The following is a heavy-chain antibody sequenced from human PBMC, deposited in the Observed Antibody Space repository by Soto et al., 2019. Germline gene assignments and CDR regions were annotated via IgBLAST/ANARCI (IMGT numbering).Heavy chain of an antibody. CDR2: IYYSGST. D-gene: IGHD3-3*01. Sequence: ASETRSLTGTVSGGSISSSSYYWGWIRQPPGKGLEWIGSIYYSGSTYYNPSLKSRVTISVDTSKNQFSLKLSSVTAADTAVYWCARLGSGYLFDYWGQGTLVTVSS. V-gene: IGHV4-39*01. CDR3: ARLGSGYLFDY. CDR1: GGSISSSSYY. J-gene: IGHJ4*02.